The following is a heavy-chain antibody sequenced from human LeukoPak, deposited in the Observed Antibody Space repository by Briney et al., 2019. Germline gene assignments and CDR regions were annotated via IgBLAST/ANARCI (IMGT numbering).Heavy chain of an antibody. Sequence: PSETLSLTCAVSGDSISSNYCWRLVRQFPGKGLEWIGEVYRRGNTSYNPSLKSRVVISIDKSKNQYSLNLNSVTAADTAMYYCGRHAYGDSSAAFDIWGQGTMVIVSS. CDR3: GRHAYGDSSAAFDI. J-gene: IGHJ3*02. CDR1: GDSISSNYC. V-gene: IGHV4-4*02. CDR2: VYRRGNT. D-gene: IGHD4-17*01.